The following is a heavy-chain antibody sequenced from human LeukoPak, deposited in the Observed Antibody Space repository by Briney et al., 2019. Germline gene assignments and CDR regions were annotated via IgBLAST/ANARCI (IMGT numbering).Heavy chain of an antibody. CDR2: VREDGAEK. CDR1: GFIFNKYW. D-gene: IGHD2-15*01. CDR3: ARGADGVSSNSRGWFDP. V-gene: IGHV3-7*01. J-gene: IGHJ5*02. Sequence: GGSLRLSCTASGFIFNKYWMSWVRQAPGKGLEWVATVREDGAEKYYVDSVKGRITISRDNAKNSLYLQMNSLRAEDTAVYSCARGADGVSSNSRGWFDPWGQGTLVTVSS.